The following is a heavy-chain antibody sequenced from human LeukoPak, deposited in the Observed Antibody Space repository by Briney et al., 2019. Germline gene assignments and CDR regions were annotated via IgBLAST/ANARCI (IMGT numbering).Heavy chain of an antibody. CDR3: ATAGDSSGYYGY. CDR2: IIPIFGTA. Sequence: ASVKVSCKASGGTFSSYAISWVRQAPGQGLEWMGGIIPIFGTANYAQKFQGRVTITTDGSTSTAYMELSSLRSEDTAVYYCATAGDSSGYYGYWGQGTLVTVSS. D-gene: IGHD3-22*01. V-gene: IGHV1-69*05. J-gene: IGHJ4*02. CDR1: GGTFSSYA.